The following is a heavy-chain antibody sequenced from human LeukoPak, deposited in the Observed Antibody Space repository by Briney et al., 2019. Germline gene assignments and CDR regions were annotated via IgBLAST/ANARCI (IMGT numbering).Heavy chain of an antibody. Sequence: GGSLRLSYGASGFTFSRYSMNWVRQAPGKGLEWVSSISSSGSYIYYADSVKGRFTISRDNAKNSLYLQMNSLRAEDTAVYYCASRNQYCGGDCFWAFDIWGQGTMVTVSS. J-gene: IGHJ3*02. CDR2: ISSSGSYI. CDR3: ASRNQYCGGDCFWAFDI. V-gene: IGHV3-21*01. D-gene: IGHD2-21*02. CDR1: GFTFSRYS.